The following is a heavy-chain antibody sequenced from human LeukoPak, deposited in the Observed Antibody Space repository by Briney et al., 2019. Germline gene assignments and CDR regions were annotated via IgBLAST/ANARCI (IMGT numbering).Heavy chain of an antibody. J-gene: IGHJ3*02. D-gene: IGHD3-22*01. V-gene: IGHV4-59*01. Sequence: SETLSLTCTVSGGSISSYYWSWIRQPPGKGLEWIGYIYYSGSTNYNPSLKSRVTISVDTSKNQFSLKLSSVAAADTAVYYCAGSGITMIVVALDAFDIWGQGTMVTVSS. CDR1: GGSISSYY. CDR3: AGSGITMIVVALDAFDI. CDR2: IYYSGST.